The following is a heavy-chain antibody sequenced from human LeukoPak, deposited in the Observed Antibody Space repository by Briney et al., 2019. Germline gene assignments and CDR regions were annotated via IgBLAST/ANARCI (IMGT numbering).Heavy chain of an antibody. CDR1: GGSISSYY. J-gene: IGHJ3*02. V-gene: IGHV4-59*01. CDR3: AREIDAFDI. Sequence: SETLSLTCTVSGGSISSYYWSWIRQRPGKGLECIGYIYYSGSTNYNPSLKSRVTISVDTSKNQFSLKLSSVTAADTAVYYCAREIDAFDIWGQGTMVTVSS. CDR2: IYYSGST.